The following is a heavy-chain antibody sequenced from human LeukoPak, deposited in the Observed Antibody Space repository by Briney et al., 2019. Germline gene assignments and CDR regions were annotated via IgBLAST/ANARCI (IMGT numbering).Heavy chain of an antibody. D-gene: IGHD3-10*01. CDR3: ARDNVLLEGAFDI. V-gene: IGHV4-61*02. CDR2: IYTNGGA. Sequence: SQTLSLTCTVSGGSVTSGNYYWNWIRQPAGKGLEWIGRIYTNGGASYNPSLKSRVTISIDASKNQFSLKLSSVTAADTAVYYCARDNVLLEGAFDIWGQGTMVTVSS. J-gene: IGHJ3*02. CDR1: GGSVTSGNYY.